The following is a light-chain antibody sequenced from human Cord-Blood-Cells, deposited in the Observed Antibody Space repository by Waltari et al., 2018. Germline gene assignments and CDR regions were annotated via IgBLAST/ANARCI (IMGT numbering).Light chain of an antibody. Sequence: AIRITQSPSSLSASTGDRVTITCRESQGSSSYLAWYQQKPGKAPKLLIYAASTLQSGVPDRFSGSGSGTDFTLTISCLQSEDVATYYCQQYYSYPLTFGGGTKVEIK. CDR1: QGSSSY. V-gene: IGKV1-8*01. CDR3: QQYYSYPLT. J-gene: IGKJ4*01. CDR2: AAS.